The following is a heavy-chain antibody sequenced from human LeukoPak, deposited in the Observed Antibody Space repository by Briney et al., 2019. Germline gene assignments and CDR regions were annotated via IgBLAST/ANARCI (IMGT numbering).Heavy chain of an antibody. V-gene: IGHV1-8*02. D-gene: IGHD3-3*01. CDR3: ARLYDFWSGYSRKYYYYYMDV. Sequence: ASVKVSCKASGYTFTGYYMHWVRQATGQGLEWMGWMNPNSGNTGYAQKFQGRVTMTRNTSISTAYMELSSLRSEDTAVYYCARLYDFWSGYSRKYYYYYMDVWGKGTTVTVSS. J-gene: IGHJ6*03. CDR1: GYTFTGYY. CDR2: MNPNSGNT.